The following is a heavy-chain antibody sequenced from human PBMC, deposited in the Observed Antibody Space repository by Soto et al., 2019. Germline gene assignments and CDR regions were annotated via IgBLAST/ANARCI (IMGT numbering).Heavy chain of an antibody. D-gene: IGHD3-16*01. CDR1: GLTFSSYT. J-gene: IGHJ4*02. V-gene: IGHV3-21*01. CDR2: VSSSSTYI. CDR3: ARGGIH. Sequence: GGSLRLSCATSGLTFSSYTMNWVRQAPGKGLEWVSSVSSSSTYIYYADSVKGRFTISRDNAHKSLFLEMKDLRVEDTAVYYCARGGIHWGQGALVTV.